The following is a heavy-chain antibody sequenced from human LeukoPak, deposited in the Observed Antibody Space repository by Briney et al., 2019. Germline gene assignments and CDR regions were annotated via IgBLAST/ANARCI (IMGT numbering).Heavy chain of an antibody. J-gene: IGHJ5*02. Sequence: GGSLRLSCAASGFTFSSYGMHWVRQAPGKGLDWVAVISNDGSKKYYADSVKGRFTISRDNSKNTLSLQVSSLRAEDTAVYYCARDLRGAVAGTNLNWFDPWGQGTLVTVSS. D-gene: IGHD6-19*01. CDR2: ISNDGSKK. CDR1: GFTFSSYG. V-gene: IGHV3-30*03. CDR3: ARDLRGAVAGTNLNWFDP.